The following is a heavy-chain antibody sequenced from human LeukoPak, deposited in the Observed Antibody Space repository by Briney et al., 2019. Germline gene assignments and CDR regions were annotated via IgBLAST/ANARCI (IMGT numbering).Heavy chain of an antibody. D-gene: IGHD3-10*01. J-gene: IGHJ4*02. CDR3: ARGPYGSGSYY. V-gene: IGHV4-30-4*01. CDR1: GGSISSGDYY. CDR2: IYYSGTT. Sequence: SQTLSLTCTVSGGSISSGDYYWSWIRQPPGKGLEWIGYIYYSGTTYYNPSLKSRVTISVDASKNQFSLKLTSVTAADTAVYYCARGPYGSGSYYWGQGTLVTVSS.